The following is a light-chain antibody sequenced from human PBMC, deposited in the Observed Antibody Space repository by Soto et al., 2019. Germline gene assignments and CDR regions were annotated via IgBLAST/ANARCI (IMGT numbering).Light chain of an antibody. CDR3: QQYGTSPWT. CDR2: IAS. Sequence: EIVLTQSPGTLSLFAGERATLSCRATHSITSNYLAWYQQKPGQAPRLLIYIASRRATGIPDRISGSGSGTDFTLTISRLEPDDSAVYYCQQYGTSPWTFGQGTKVEIK. V-gene: IGKV3-20*01. CDR1: HSITSNY. J-gene: IGKJ1*01.